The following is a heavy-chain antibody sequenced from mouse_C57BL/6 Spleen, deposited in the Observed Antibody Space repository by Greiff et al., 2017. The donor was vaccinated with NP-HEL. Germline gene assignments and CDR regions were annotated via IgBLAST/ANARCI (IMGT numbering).Heavy chain of an antibody. J-gene: IGHJ2*01. D-gene: IGHD1-1*01. CDR3: ARPSRHYYGSYYFDY. CDR2: IDPSDSET. V-gene: IGHV1-52*01. CDR1: GYTFTSYW. Sequence: QVPLQQPGAELVRPGSSVKLSCKASGYTFTSYWMHWVKQRPIQGLEWIGNIDPSDSETHYNQKFKDKATLTVDKSSSTAYMQLSSLTSEDSSVYYCARPSRHYYGSYYFDYWGQGTTLTVSS.